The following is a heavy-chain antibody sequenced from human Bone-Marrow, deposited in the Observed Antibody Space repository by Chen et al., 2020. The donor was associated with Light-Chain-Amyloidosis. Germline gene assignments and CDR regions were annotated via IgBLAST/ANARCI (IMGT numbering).Heavy chain of an antibody. J-gene: IGHJ4*02. CDR3: TSYYGSGSYLYYSDF. D-gene: IGHD3-10*01. V-gene: IGHV3-49*05. CDR1: GFFFGDYA. CDR2: IRTEAYGGTT. Sequence: EVQLVESGGGLVKPGRSLRVSCTTSGFFFGDYAMSWFRQAPGKGLEWVGFIRTEAYGGTTEYAASMKGRFTISRDDSKSIAYLHMTSLKTEDTAVYYCTSYYGSGSYLYYSDFWGQGTLVTVSS.